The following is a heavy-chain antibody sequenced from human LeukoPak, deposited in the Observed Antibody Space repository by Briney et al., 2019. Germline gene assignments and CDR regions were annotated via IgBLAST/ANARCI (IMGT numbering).Heavy chain of an antibody. J-gene: IGHJ4*02. CDR1: GGSFSGYY. V-gene: IGHV4-34*01. CDR3: ARVVDEYYFDY. Sequence: SETLSLTCAVCGGSFSGYYWSWIRQPPGKGLEWIGEINHSGSTNYNPSLKSRVTISVDTSKNQFSLKLSPVTAADTAVYYCARVVDEYYFDYWGQGTLVTVSS. CDR2: INHSGST. D-gene: IGHD2-21*01.